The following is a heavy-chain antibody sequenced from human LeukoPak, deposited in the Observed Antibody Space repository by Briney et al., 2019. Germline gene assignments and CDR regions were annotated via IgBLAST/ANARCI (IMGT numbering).Heavy chain of an antibody. Sequence: SETLSLTCTVSGGSISSSSYYWGWIRQPPGKGLEWIGSIYHSGSTFYNPSLRSRVTVSVDTSKNQFSLKLRYVTAADTAVYYCARVDIEYSSSSTAINWFDPWGQGTLVTVSS. CDR1: GGSISSSSYY. J-gene: IGHJ5*02. V-gene: IGHV4-39*07. D-gene: IGHD6-6*01. CDR2: IYHSGST. CDR3: ARVDIEYSSSSTAINWFDP.